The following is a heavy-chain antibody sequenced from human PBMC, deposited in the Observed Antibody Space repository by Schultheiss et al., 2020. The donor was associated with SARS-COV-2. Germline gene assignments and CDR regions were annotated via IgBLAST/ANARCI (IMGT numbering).Heavy chain of an antibody. D-gene: IGHD1-26*01. J-gene: IGHJ4*02. CDR2: IWPGDSDT. V-gene: IGHV5-51*01. Sequence: GESLKISCKGVGYSFSNYWVGWVRQMPGKGLEWMGIIWPGDSDTRYSPSFQGQVTISADKSISTAYVQWSSLKASDTAMYYCASSQSYSGNYHLDYWGQGTLVTVSS. CDR3: ASSQSYSGNYHLDY. CDR1: GYSFSNYW.